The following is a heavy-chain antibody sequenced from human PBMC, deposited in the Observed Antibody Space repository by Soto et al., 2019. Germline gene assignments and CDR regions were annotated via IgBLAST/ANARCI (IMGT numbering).Heavy chain of an antibody. CDR2: IYSGGST. V-gene: IGHV3-66*01. J-gene: IGHJ4*02. Sequence: GGSLRLSSAASGFTVSSNDMSWVRQAPGKGLEWVSVIYSGGSTYYADSVKGRFTISRDNSKNTLYLQMNSLRAEDTAVYYCARWSSGWLKHFDYWGQGTLVTVSS. D-gene: IGHD6-19*01. CDR1: GFTVSSND. CDR3: ARWSSGWLKHFDY.